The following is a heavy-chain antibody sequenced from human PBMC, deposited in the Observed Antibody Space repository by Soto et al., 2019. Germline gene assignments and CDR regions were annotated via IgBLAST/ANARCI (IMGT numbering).Heavy chain of an antibody. D-gene: IGHD1-26*01. J-gene: IGHJ6*04. Sequence: GASVKVSCKASGYTFTGHYIHWVRQAPEQGPEWMGGIDPENGATRYAQRFQGRVTMTTDTSITTAYMELNNLSPDDTAVYYCARGRSVQIVVLYWGTGTTVTVPS. CDR1: GYTFTGHY. CDR2: IDPENGAT. V-gene: IGHV1-2*02. CDR3: ARGRSVQIVVLY.